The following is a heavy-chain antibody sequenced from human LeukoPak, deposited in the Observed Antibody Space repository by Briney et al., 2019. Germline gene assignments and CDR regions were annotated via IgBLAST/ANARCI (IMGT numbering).Heavy chain of an antibody. J-gene: IGHJ5*02. Sequence: SETLSLTCSVSGGSISSYYWSWIRQPPGKGLEWIGYIYYSGSTNYNPSLNSRVTISVDTSKSQFSLKLSSVTAADTAVYYCARDSCSSTSCPSTQLWLPWFDPWGQGTLVTVSS. D-gene: IGHD2-2*01. V-gene: IGHV4-59*01. CDR1: GGSISSYY. CDR3: ARDSCSSTSCPSTQLWLPWFDP. CDR2: IYYSGST.